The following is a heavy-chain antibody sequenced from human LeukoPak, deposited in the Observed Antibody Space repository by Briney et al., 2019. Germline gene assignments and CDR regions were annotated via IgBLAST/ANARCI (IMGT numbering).Heavy chain of an antibody. CDR2: IIPIFGTA. D-gene: IGHD6-13*01. V-gene: IGHV1-69*13. CDR1: GGTFSSYA. CDR3: ARGFRDSSWDYYFDY. J-gene: IGHJ4*02. Sequence: SVKVSCKASGGTFSSYAISWARQAPGQGLEWMGWIIPIFGTANYAQKFQGRVTITADESTSTAYMELSSLRSEDTAVYYCARGFRDSSWDYYFDYWGQGTLVTVSS.